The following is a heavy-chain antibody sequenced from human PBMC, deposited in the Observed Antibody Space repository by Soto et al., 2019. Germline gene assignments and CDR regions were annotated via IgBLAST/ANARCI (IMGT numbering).Heavy chain of an antibody. J-gene: IGHJ6*02. Sequence: QVQVVQSGDEVKETGASVRVSCKTSGYSFTAYGISWVRQAPGQGLEWMGWISCYNGKTKYAQKVQGRVTMTTDTSTSTEYMEVRRLRSEDTAIYYGARDALAPELRFVGLHNYEDNGMDVWGQGTTVTVSS. D-gene: IGHD3-3*01. CDR2: ISCYNGKT. CDR3: ARDALAPELRFVGLHNYEDNGMDV. CDR1: GYSFTAYG. V-gene: IGHV1-18*01.